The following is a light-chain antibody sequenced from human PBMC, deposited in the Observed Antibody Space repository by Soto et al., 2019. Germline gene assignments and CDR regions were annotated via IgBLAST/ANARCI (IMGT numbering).Light chain of an antibody. CDR2: DAF. CDR3: QQYGRTPLT. Sequence: EIVLTQSPGTLSLSPGASATFPCRASQSVSRNYLAWYQQKPGQAPRLLIYDAFTRATGIPDRFSGSGSGADFTLTINRLEPEDFAVYFCQQYGRTPLTFGGGTKVDI. CDR1: QSVSRNY. V-gene: IGKV3-20*01. J-gene: IGKJ4*01.